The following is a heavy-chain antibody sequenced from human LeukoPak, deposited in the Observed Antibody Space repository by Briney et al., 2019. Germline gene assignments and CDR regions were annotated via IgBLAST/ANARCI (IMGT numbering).Heavy chain of an antibody. D-gene: IGHD4-17*01. V-gene: IGHV4-4*02. J-gene: IGHJ1*01. CDR3: ATTPVTNAEYFQH. CDR1: GGSISSSNW. Sequence: PSETLSPTCAVSGGSISSSNWWSWVRQPPGKGLEWIGEIYHSGSTNYNPSLKSRVTISVDKSKNQFSLKLSSVTAADTAVYYCATTPVTNAEYFQHWGQGTLVTVSS. CDR2: IYHSGST.